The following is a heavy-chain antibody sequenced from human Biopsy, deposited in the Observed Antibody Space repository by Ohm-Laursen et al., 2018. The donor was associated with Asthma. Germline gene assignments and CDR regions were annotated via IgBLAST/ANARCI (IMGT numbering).Heavy chain of an antibody. CDR3: ARGYSGSDRIVYYYSGLEV. J-gene: IGHJ6*02. CDR1: GDSFSNYA. V-gene: IGHV1-69*01. CDR2: LIPVLGTP. Sequence: SSVKVSCKASGDSFSNYAISWVRQAPGQGLEWMGGLIPVLGTPDHAQMFEGRVTTTADESTSTAYMELSGLSSEDTAVYYCARGYSGSDRIVYYYSGLEVWGQGTTVTVSS. D-gene: IGHD5-12*01.